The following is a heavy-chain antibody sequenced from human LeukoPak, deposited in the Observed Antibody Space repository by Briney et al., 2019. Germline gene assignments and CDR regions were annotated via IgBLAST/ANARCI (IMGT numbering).Heavy chain of an antibody. V-gene: IGHV3-23*01. J-gene: IGHJ3*02. CDR2: IHPSGTNT. Sequence: GGSLRLSCAASGFTFGSYGMSWVRQAPGKGLEWVSTIHPSGTNTHYADSVKGRSTISRDNSKNTLYLQMNSLRAEDTAVYYCAKGRRVLGAFDIWGQGTMVTVSS. D-gene: IGHD3-16*01. CDR1: GFTFGSYG. CDR3: AKGRRVLGAFDI.